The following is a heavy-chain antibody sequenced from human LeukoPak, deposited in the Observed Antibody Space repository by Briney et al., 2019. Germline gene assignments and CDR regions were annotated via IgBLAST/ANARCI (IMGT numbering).Heavy chain of an antibody. J-gene: IGHJ4*02. Sequence: GGSLRLSCAGTGFAFNMFAIDWVRQAPGKGLEWVSGLSRGGSTTNYADSVRGRFTISRDKSQNSVFLQLNSLRPEDTAVYYCARQQRVRHCSEGVCTEGYYFDYWGQGTLVTVSS. CDR3: ARQQRVRHCSEGVCTEGYYFDY. V-gene: IGHV3-23*01. D-gene: IGHD2-15*01. CDR2: LSRGGSTT. CDR1: GFAFNMFA.